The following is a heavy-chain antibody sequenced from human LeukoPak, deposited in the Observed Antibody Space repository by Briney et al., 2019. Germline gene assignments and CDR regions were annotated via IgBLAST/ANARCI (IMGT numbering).Heavy chain of an antibody. CDR1: GGSISSSEYF. Sequence: SETLSLTCTVSGGSISSSEYFWGWVRQPPGKGLEWIGNIYYSGSTYYNPSLKSRVTVSLDTSKNQFSLKLSSVTAADTAVYYCARARYANAWYAFDIWGHGTMVTVSS. CDR2: IYYSGST. CDR3: ARARYANAWYAFDI. J-gene: IGHJ3*02. D-gene: IGHD2-2*01. V-gene: IGHV4-39*01.